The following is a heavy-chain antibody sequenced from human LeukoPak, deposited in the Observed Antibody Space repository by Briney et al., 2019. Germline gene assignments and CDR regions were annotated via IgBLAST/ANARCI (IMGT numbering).Heavy chain of an antibody. V-gene: IGHV3-74*01. CDR1: GFTFSSYW. CDR2: INSDGNSA. Sequence: GGSLRLSCAASGFTFSSYWMHWVRQAPGKGLVWVSRINSDGNSANYADSVKGRFTIYRDNAKNTLYLQMNSLRAEDTAVYYCARSLPYNWFDPWGQGTLVTVSS. J-gene: IGHJ5*02. CDR3: ARSLPYNWFDP.